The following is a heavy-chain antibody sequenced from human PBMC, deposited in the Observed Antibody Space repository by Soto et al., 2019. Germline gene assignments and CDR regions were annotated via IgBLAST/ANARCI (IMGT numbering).Heavy chain of an antibody. CDR3: ARDGSNLGYCSSTSCLGRWMDV. Sequence: GESLKISCKGSGYSFTSYWISWVRQMPGKGLEWMGRIDPSDSYTNYSPSFQGHVTISADKSISTAYLQWSSLKASDTAMYYCARDGSNLGYCSSTSCLGRWMDVWGQGTTVTVSS. V-gene: IGHV5-10-1*01. J-gene: IGHJ6*02. CDR1: GYSFTSYW. CDR2: IDPSDSYT. D-gene: IGHD2-2*01.